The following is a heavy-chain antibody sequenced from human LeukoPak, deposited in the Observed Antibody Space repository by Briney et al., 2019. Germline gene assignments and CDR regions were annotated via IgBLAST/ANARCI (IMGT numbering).Heavy chain of an antibody. CDR2: IYYSGST. J-gene: IGHJ5*02. CDR3: ARAGWTPVKNLFDP. V-gene: IGHV4-61*01. Sequence: PSETLSLTCTGSGYSISSGYFWGWIRQPPGKGLEWIGYIYYSGSTNYNPSLKSRVTISVDTSKTQFSLKLSSVTAADTAVYYCARAGWTPVKNLFDPWGQETLVTVSS. D-gene: IGHD6-19*01. CDR1: GYSISSGYF.